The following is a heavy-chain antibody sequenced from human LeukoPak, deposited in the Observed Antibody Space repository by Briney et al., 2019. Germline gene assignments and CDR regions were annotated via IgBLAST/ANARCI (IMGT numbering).Heavy chain of an antibody. Sequence: SVKVSCKASGGTFSSYAISWVRQAPGQGLEWMGGIIPIFGTANYAQKFQGRVTITADESTSTAYMELSSLRSEDTAVYYCARDASLPRGYSGYDPSYFDYWGQGTLVTVS. J-gene: IGHJ4*02. CDR1: GGTFSSYA. CDR3: ARDASLPRGYSGYDPSYFDY. D-gene: IGHD5-12*01. CDR2: IIPIFGTA. V-gene: IGHV1-69*01.